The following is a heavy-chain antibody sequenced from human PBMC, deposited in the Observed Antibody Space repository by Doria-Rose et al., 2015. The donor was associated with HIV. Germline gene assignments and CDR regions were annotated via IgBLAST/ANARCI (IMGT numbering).Heavy chain of an antibody. J-gene: IGHJ3*01. D-gene: IGHD3-16*01. CDR1: W. Sequence: WMNWVRQAPGKGLERVGRSKSKPDGGTAEYAAPVKGRFSISRDDSKNTLSLQMNILKTKDTAVYYCTTDRFFPSWGQGTMVTVSS. V-gene: IGHV3-15*07. CDR3: TTDRFFPS. CDR2: SKSKPDGGTA.